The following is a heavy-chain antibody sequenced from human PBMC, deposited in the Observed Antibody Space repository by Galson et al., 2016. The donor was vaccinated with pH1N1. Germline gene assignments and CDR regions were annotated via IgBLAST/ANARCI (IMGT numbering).Heavy chain of an antibody. CDR1: GFTFSSYS. V-gene: IGHV3-21*01. CDR3: ARDHTREWEADAFDI. J-gene: IGHJ3*02. Sequence: SLRLSCAASGFTFSSYSMNWVRQAPGKGLEWVSCISSSSSYIYYADSVTGRFTISRDNAKNSLYLQMSSLRAEDTAVYYCARDHTREWEADAFDIWGQGTMVTVSS. CDR2: ISSSSSYI. D-gene: IGHD1-26*01.